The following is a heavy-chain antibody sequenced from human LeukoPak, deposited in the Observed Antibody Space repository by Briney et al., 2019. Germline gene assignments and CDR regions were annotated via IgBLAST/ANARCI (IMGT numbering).Heavy chain of an antibody. CDR2: ISYDGSNK. D-gene: IGHD2-2*02. Sequence: GGSLRLSCAASGFTFSSYAMHWVRQAPGKGLEWVAVISYDGSNKYYADSVKGRFTISRDNSKNTLYLQMNSLRAEDTAVYSCARGYCTSSSCYNDYWGQGTLVTVSS. V-gene: IGHV3-30-3*01. CDR1: GFTFSSYA. J-gene: IGHJ4*02. CDR3: ARGYCTSSSCYNDY.